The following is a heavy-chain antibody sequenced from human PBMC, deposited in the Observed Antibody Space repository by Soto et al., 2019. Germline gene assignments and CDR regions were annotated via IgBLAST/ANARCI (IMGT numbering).Heavy chain of an antibody. CDR3: AKRNRYDSSGYGSADF. D-gene: IGHD3-22*01. J-gene: IGHJ4*02. CDR2: IYDGSNK. V-gene: IGHV3-30*18. Sequence: QVQLVESGGGVVQPGRSLRLSCEASGFTFSSYGMHWVRQAPGKGLEWVAVIYDGSNKFYADSVKGRFTISRDNSKNTLYLQMNSRRAEDTAVYYCAKRNRYDSSGYGSADFWGQGTLVTVSS. CDR1: GFTFSSYG.